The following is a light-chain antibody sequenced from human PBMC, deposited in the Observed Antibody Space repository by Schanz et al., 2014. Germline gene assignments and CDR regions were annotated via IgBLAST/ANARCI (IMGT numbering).Light chain of an antibody. CDR1: EPVGSD. CDR3: QQYDIWPAT. Sequence: EIVLTQSPSTLSLSPGEGVTLSCRASEPVGSDYVAWYQQKPDQAPRLLIDAASTRVTGIPARFSGSGSGSEFTLTITILQSEDFAVYYCQQYDIWPATFGQGTNVEIK. J-gene: IGKJ1*01. CDR2: AAS. V-gene: IGKV3-15*01.